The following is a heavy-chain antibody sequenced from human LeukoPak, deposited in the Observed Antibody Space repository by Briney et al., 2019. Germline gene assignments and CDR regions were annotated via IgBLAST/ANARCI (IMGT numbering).Heavy chain of an antibody. CDR3: LYHDNGVTSSLESY. Sequence: GGSLRLSCAVSGFTFSSYWMHWVRQAPGKGLVWVSVISQDGTTTSYADSVRGRFTISRDNAKSTLYLQVNSLRAEDTAVYYCLYHDNGVTSSLESYWGQGILVTVST. D-gene: IGHD3-16*01. CDR1: GFTFSSYW. CDR2: ISQDGTTT. J-gene: IGHJ4*02. V-gene: IGHV3-74*01.